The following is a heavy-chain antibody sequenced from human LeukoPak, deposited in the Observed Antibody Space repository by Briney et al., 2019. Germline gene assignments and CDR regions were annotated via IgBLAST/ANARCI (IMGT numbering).Heavy chain of an antibody. J-gene: IGHJ4*02. CDR1: GGTFSSYA. Sequence: ASVKVSCKASGGTFSSYAISWVRQAPGQGLEWMGIINPSGGSTSYAQKFQGRVTMTRDTSTSTVYMELSSLRSEDTAVYYCARAPQGPIDYWGQGTLVTVSS. V-gene: IGHV1-46*01. CDR2: INPSGGST. CDR3: ARAPQGPIDY.